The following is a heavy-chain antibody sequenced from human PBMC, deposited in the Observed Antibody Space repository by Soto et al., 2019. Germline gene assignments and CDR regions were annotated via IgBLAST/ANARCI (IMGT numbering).Heavy chain of an antibody. Sequence: EVQLVESGGGLVQPGGSLRLSCAASGFTVSSNYMSWVRQAPGKGLEWVSVIYSGGSTYYAASMKGRFTISRDNSKNTLYLQMNSLRAEDTAVYYCARDSPYGDYVDYWGQGTLVTVSS. V-gene: IGHV3-66*01. D-gene: IGHD4-17*01. CDR2: IYSGGST. J-gene: IGHJ4*02. CDR3: ARDSPYGDYVDY. CDR1: GFTVSSNY.